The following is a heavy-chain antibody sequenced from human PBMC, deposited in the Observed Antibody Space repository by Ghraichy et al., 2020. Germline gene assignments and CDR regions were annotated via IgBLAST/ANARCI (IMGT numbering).Heavy chain of an antibody. J-gene: IGHJ4*02. CDR2: ICYTVST. D-gene: IGHD5-24*01. V-gene: IGHV4-39*01. Sequence: SETLSLTFTVSGGSISSSDYYWGWIRQPPGKGLEWIGNICYTVSTDYNPSLKSRVTMSLDTSKNQFSLNLRSLTAADTAVYYCARTLRWLQFIDYWGQGILVTVSS. CDR3: ARTLRWLQFIDY. CDR1: GGSISSSDYY.